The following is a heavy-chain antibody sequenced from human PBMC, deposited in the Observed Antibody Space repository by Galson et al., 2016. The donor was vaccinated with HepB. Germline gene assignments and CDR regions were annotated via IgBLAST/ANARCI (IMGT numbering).Heavy chain of an antibody. CDR2: TYYRSNWHY. D-gene: IGHD1-20*01. J-gene: IGHJ4*02. CDR3: ARVSLVTANIWTWSAVEY. Sequence: CAISGDSVSSNIAAWNWIRQSPSRGLEWLGRTYYRSNWHYDYAVSVKGRITINPDTSKNQFSLQLNSVTPEDTAVYYCARVSLVTANIWTWSAVEYWGQGALVTVSS. CDR1: GDSVSSNIAA. V-gene: IGHV6-1*01.